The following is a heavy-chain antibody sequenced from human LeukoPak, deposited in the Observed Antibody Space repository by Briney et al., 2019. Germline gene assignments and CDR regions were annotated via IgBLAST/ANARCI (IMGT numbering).Heavy chain of an antibody. CDR1: GGSISSSSYY. J-gene: IGHJ4*02. CDR3: ASVPRGYSYGFFFY. D-gene: IGHD5-18*01. V-gene: IGHV4-39*07. Sequence: PSQTLSLTCTVSGGSISSSSYYWGWIRQPPGKGLGWIGSIYYSGSTYYNPSLKSRGTISVDTSKNQFSLKLISVTAADTAVYYCASVPRGYSYGFFFYWGQGTLVTVSS. CDR2: IYYSGST.